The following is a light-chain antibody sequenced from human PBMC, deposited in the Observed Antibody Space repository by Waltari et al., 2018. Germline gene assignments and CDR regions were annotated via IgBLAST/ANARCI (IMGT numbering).Light chain of an antibody. CDR3: QQRRNWPLT. J-gene: IGKJ4*01. CDR2: DTS. V-gene: IGKV3-11*01. CDR1: QSVSYY. Sequence: RATLSCRASQSVSYYLAWYQQRPGQAPRLLIYDTSHRATGIPDRFSGSGSETDFTLTISSLEPEDFAVYYCQQRRNWPLTFGGGTKVEIK.